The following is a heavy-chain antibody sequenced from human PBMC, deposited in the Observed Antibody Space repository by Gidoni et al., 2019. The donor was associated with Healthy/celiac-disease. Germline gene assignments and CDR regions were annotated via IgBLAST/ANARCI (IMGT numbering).Heavy chain of an antibody. J-gene: IGHJ4*02. Sequence: QLQLQESGPGLVKPSETLSLTCTVSGGSISSSSYYWGWIRQPPGKGLEWIGSIYYSGSTYYNPSLKSRVTISVDTSKNQFSLKLSSVTAADTAVYYCARKRIGGYYYLFDYWGQGTLVTVSS. CDR1: GGSISSSSYY. V-gene: IGHV4-39*01. D-gene: IGHD3-22*01. CDR2: IYYSGST. CDR3: ARKRIGGYYYLFDY.